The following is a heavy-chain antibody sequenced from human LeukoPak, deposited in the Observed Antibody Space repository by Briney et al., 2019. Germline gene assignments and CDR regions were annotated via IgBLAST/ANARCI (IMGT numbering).Heavy chain of an antibody. V-gene: IGHV3-64D*06. CDR1: GFTFSSYA. J-gene: IGHJ4*02. Sequence: GGSLRLSCSASGFTFSSYAMHWARQAPGKGLENVSAISSNGGSRYYADSVKGRFTISRDNSKNTLYLQMSSLRAEDTAVYYCVVQGWVFRAPTQYYFDYWGQGTLVTVSS. D-gene: IGHD1-1*01. CDR3: VVQGWVFRAPTQYYFDY. CDR2: ISSNGGSR.